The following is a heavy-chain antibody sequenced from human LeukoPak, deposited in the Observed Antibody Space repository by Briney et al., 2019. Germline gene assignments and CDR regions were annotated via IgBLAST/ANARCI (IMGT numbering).Heavy chain of an antibody. J-gene: IGHJ4*02. CDR2: ISAYNGNT. V-gene: IGHV1-18*01. D-gene: IGHD5-24*01. Sequence: GASVKVSCKTSGYSFTSYGITWVRQAPGQGLEWMGWISAYNGNTNYAQKLQGRVTMTTDTSTSTAYMELRSLRSDDTAVYYCARKRRDGYNYDYWGQGTLVAVSS. CDR3: ARKRRDGYNYDY. CDR1: GYSFTSYG.